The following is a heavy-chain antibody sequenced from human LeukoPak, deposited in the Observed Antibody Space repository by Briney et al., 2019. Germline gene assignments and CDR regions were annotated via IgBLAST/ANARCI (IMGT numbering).Heavy chain of an antibody. CDR1: GFTLSSYG. J-gene: IGHJ6*02. V-gene: IGHV3-30*18. Sequence: GGSLRLSCAASGFTLSSYGMHWVRQAPGKGLEWVAVISYDGSNKYYADSVKGRFTISRDNSKNTLYLQMNSLRAEDTAVYYCAKDQGIAVAGRYYYGMDVWGQGTTVTVSS. CDR3: AKDQGIAVAGRYYYGMDV. CDR2: ISYDGSNK. D-gene: IGHD6-19*01.